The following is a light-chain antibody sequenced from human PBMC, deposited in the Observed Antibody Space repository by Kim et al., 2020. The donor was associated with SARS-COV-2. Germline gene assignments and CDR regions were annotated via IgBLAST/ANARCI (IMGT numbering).Light chain of an antibody. V-gene: IGLV1-44*01. CDR1: TSNIGRNT. J-gene: IGLJ3*02. CDR2: SNN. Sequence: GQRVTISCSGSTSNIGRNTVMWYQQLPGTAPRLLIYSNNQRPSGVPDRFSGSRSDTSASLAISGFQSDDGADYYCASWDDSLIGVVFGGGTQLTVL. CDR3: ASWDDSLIGVV.